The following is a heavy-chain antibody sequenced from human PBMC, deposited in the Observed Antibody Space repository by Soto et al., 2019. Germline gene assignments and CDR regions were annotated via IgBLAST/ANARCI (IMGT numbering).Heavy chain of an antibody. D-gene: IGHD3-10*01. Sequence: LRLSCAASGFTFSSYTMNWVRQAPGKGLEWISSISSGSSYIYYAGSVKGRFTISRDNAKNSLFLQMNGLRIEDTAVYYCARDILSGGAYPDYWGQGTKVTVSS. CDR2: ISSGSSYI. CDR3: ARDILSGGAYPDY. J-gene: IGHJ4*02. V-gene: IGHV3-21*01. CDR1: GFTFSSYT.